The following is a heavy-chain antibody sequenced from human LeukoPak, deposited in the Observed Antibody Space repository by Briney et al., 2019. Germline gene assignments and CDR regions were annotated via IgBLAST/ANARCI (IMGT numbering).Heavy chain of an antibody. CDR1: VGTFSIYA. J-gene: IGHJ5*02. Sequence: SVKLSFTASVGTFSIYAVSWVRQPPGQGHEWMGLIIPIFGTTNYAQKFQDRVTITADKSTSKAFMELSSLITDAQTVYYFWTSGDRYSSENHWGQGTLVAVSS. V-gene: IGHV1-69*06. CDR2: IIPIFGTT. D-gene: IGHD3/OR15-3a*01. CDR3: WTSGDRYSSENH.